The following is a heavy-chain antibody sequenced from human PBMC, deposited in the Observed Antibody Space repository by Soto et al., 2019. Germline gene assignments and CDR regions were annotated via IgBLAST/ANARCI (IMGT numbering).Heavy chain of an antibody. J-gene: IGHJ3*02. Sequence: PGESLKISCKGSGYSFTSYWISWVRQMPGKGLEWMGRIDPSDSYTNYSPSFQGHATISADKSISTAYLQWSSLKASDTAMYYCASRSILEYGAFGIWGQGTMVTVSS. V-gene: IGHV5-10-1*01. CDR1: GYSFTSYW. CDR3: ASRSILEYGAFGI. CDR2: IDPSDSYT. D-gene: IGHD2-2*01.